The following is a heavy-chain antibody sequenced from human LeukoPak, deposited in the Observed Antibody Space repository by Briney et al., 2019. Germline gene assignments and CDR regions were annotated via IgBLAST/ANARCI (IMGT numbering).Heavy chain of an antibody. CDR2: IGTAGDE. CDR3: ARVAKERVGGVYYFDY. V-gene: IGHV3-13*01. J-gene: IGHJ4*02. CDR1: GFTFNDYD. D-gene: IGHD1-1*01. Sequence: PGGSLTLSCAASGFTFNDYDMHRLRQPTGKDRKGVAAIGTAGDEYYTGSVKGRFTISRERAKNSLYLQMNSLRAGDTAVYYCARVAKERVGGVYYFDYSGQGTLVTVSS.